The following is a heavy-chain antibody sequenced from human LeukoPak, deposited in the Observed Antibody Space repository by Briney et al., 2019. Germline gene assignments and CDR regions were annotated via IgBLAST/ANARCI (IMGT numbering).Heavy chain of an antibody. V-gene: IGHV3-33*01. J-gene: IGHJ4*02. CDR1: GFTFSNYG. CDR2: IQHDGSIK. D-gene: IGHD2-2*01. Sequence: GGFLRLSCAASGFTFSNYGMRWVRLAPGKGLEWVAAIQHDGSIKYYADSVKGRFTISRDDSKNTLYLQMNSLRAEDAAVYYCARDSCSNVTCYDDWGQGTLVTVSS. CDR3: ARDSCSNVTCYDD.